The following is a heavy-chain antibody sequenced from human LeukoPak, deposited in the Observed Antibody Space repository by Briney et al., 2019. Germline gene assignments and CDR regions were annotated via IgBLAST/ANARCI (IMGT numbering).Heavy chain of an antibody. V-gene: IGHV4-38-2*01. CDR1: GYSISSGYY. D-gene: IGHD6-6*01. J-gene: IGHJ3*02. CDR2: IYHSGST. CDR3: ARRIESSSGLYAFDI. Sequence: SETLSLTCAVSGYSISSGYYWGWIRQPPGKGLEWIGSIYHSGSTYYNPSLKRRVTISVDTSKNQFSLKLSSVTAADTAVYYCARRIESSSGLYAFDIWGQGTMVTVSS.